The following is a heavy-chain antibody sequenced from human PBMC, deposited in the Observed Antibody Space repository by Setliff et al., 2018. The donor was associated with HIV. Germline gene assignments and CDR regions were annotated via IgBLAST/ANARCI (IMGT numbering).Heavy chain of an antibody. CDR2: IRYDGSNK. D-gene: IGHD3-22*01. Sequence: HPGGSLRLSCAASGFTFSAHGMHWVRQAPGKGLEWVAFIRYDGSNKYYADSVKGRFTISRDNSKNTLYLQMNSLRAEDTAVYYCAKIRNPQGYYYDSSGYYPHPGSPDYWGQGTLVTVSS. J-gene: IGHJ4*02. CDR1: GFTFSAHG. V-gene: IGHV3-30*02. CDR3: AKIRNPQGYYYDSSGYYPHPGSPDY.